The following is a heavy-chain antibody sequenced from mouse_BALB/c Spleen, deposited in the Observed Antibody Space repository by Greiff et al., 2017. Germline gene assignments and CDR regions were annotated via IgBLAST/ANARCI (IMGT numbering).Heavy chain of an antibody. V-gene: IGHV1-9*01. CDR3: ARSRIYDGYYVPDYYAMDY. D-gene: IGHD2-3*01. Sequence: QVQLQQSGAELMKPGASVKISCKATGYTFSSYWIEWVKQRPGHGLEWIGEILPGSGSTNYNEKFKGKATFTADTSSNTAYMQLSSLTSEDSAVYYCARSRIYDGYYVPDYYAMDYWGQGTSVTVSS. CDR1: GYTFSSYW. CDR2: ILPGSGST. J-gene: IGHJ4*01.